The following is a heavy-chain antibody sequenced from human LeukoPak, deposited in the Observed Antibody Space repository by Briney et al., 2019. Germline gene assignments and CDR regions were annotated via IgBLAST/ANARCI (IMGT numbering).Heavy chain of an antibody. CDR1: GCTFTTYD. Sequence: GASVKVSCKASGCTFTTYDISWVRQAPGQGLEWVGWISAYNGNTNYAQKVQGRVTMTTDTSTSTAYMELRSLRSDDTAVYYCTRGGASSGYDYWGQGTLVTVSS. CDR3: TRGGASSGYDY. D-gene: IGHD6-19*01. V-gene: IGHV1-18*01. J-gene: IGHJ4*02. CDR2: ISAYNGNT.